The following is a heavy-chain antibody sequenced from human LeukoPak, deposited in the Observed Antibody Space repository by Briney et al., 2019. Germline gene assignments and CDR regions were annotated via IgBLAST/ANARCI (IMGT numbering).Heavy chain of an antibody. J-gene: IGHJ4*02. D-gene: IGHD2-15*01. CDR3: AKSSGGSCYSCFDY. Sequence: PSETLSLTCAVYGGSFSGYYWSWVRQAPGKGLEWVSDISGSGGSTYYADSVKGRFTISRDNSKNTLYLQMNSLRAEDTAVYYCAKSSGGSCYSCFDYWGQGTLVTVSS. CDR1: GGSFSGYY. V-gene: IGHV3-23*01. CDR2: ISGSGGST.